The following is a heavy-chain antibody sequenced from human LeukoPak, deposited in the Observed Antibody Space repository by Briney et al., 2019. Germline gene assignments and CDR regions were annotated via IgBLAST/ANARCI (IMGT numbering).Heavy chain of an antibody. CDR1: GFSLSTSGMC. Sequence: SGPTLVNPTQTLTLTCTFSGFSLSTSGMCVSWIRQPPGKALEWLARIDWDDDKYYSTSLKTRLTISKDTSKNQVVLTMTNMDPVDTATYYCARILQAVAGTTYYYYYMDVWGKGTTVTVSS. CDR2: IDWDDDK. J-gene: IGHJ6*03. D-gene: IGHD6-19*01. V-gene: IGHV2-70*11. CDR3: ARILQAVAGTTYYYYYMDV.